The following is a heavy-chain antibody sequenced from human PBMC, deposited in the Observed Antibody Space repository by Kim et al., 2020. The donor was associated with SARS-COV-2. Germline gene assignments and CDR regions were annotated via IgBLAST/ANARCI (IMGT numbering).Heavy chain of an antibody. CDR2: INPSGGST. CDR3: ARDSKDIVVVPAAKAYNWFDP. Sequence: ASVKVSCKASGYTFTSYYMHWVRQAPGQGLEWMGIINPSGGSTSYAQKFQGRVTMTRDTSTSTVYMELSSLRSEDTAVYYCARDSKDIVVVPAAKAYNWFDPWGQGTLVTVSS. D-gene: IGHD2-2*01. CDR1: GYTFTSYY. J-gene: IGHJ5*02. V-gene: IGHV1-46*01.